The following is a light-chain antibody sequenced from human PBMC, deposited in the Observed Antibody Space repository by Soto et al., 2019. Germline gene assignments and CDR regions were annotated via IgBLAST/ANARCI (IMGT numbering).Light chain of an antibody. Sequence: EIVMTQSPATLSVSPGERATLSCRASQSVSSSLAWYQQKPGQAPRLLIYGASTRATGIPARFSGSRSETAFTLTISSLQSEDFAVYCCQQYNNWWTFGQGTKVEIK. CDR2: GAS. CDR1: QSVSSS. J-gene: IGKJ1*01. CDR3: QQYNNWWT. V-gene: IGKV3-15*01.